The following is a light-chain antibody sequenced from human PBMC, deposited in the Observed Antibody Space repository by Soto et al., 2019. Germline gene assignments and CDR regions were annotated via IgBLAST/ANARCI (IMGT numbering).Light chain of an antibody. CDR3: QQYNNWPVT. CDR2: GAS. V-gene: IGKV3D-15*01. Sequence: EIVMTQSPATLSVSPGERATLSCRASQSVSSNLAWYQQKPGQAPRLLIHGASTRATGIAARFSGSGSGTEFTLTISGLQSEDFATYYCQQYNNWPVTFGGWTKVDI. CDR1: QSVSSN. J-gene: IGKJ4*01.